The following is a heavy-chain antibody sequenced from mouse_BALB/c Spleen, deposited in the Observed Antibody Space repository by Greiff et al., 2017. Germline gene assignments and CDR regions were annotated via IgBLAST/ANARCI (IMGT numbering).Heavy chain of an antibody. CDR1: RYTFTDYA. V-gene: IGHV1-67*01. CDR3: ARSLITTSESSLDY. D-gene: IGHD1-2*01. Sequence: VQLQQSGPELVGPGVSVTISCKGSRYTFTDYAMHWVKQSHAKSLEWVGVICTYYGNTNYNQKFKGKATMTVDKSSSTVYMELARLTSEDSAVSYCARSLITTSESSLDYWGAGTTVTVSS. J-gene: IGHJ2*01. CDR2: ICTYYGNT.